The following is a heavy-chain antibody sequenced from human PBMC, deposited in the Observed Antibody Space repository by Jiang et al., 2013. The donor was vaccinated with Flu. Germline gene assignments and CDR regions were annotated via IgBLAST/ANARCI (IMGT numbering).Heavy chain of an antibody. J-gene: IGHJ5*02. D-gene: IGHD6-13*01. CDR2: INPNSGGT. CDR3: ARGISLVWSSSWTKNWFDP. CDR1: GYTFTGYY. V-gene: IGHV1-2*04. Sequence: SGYTFTGYYMHWVRQAPGQGLEWMGWINPNSGGTNYAQKFQGWVTMTRDTSISTAYMELSRLRSDDTAVYYCARGISLVWSSSWTKNWFDPWGQGTLVTVSS.